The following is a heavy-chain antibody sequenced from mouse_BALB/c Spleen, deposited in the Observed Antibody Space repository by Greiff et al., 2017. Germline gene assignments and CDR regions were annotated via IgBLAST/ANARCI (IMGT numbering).Heavy chain of an antibody. Sequence: VQLQQSGPELVKPGASVKMSCKASGYTFTSYVMHWVKQKPGQGLEWIGYINPYNDGTKYNEKFKGKATLTSDKSSSTAYMELSSLTSEDSAVYYGARSDYCYLYWYVDVWGAGTTVTVAS. CDR3: ARSDYCYLYWYVDV. J-gene: IGHJ1*01. D-gene: IGHD1-2*01. CDR1: GYTFTSYV. V-gene: IGHV1-14*01. CDR2: INPYNDGT.